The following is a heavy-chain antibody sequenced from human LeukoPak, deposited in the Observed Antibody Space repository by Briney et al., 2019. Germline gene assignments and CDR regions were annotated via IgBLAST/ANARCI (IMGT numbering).Heavy chain of an antibody. D-gene: IGHD2-21*02. Sequence: GESLKISCKGSGYSFTSYWIGWVRQMPGKGLEWMGIIYPGDSDTRYSPSFQGQVTISADKSISTAYLQWSSLKASDTAMYYCARRPTYCGGDCWLDYWGQGTLVTVSS. CDR2: IYPGDSDT. V-gene: IGHV5-51*01. CDR1: GYSFTSYW. J-gene: IGHJ4*02. CDR3: ARRPTYCGGDCWLDY.